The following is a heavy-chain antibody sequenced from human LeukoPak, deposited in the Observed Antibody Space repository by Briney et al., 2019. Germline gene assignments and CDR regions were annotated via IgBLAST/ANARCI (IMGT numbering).Heavy chain of an antibody. V-gene: IGHV1-18*01. D-gene: IGHD3-22*01. CDR2: ISAYNGNT. CDR3: ARSPVAYYYDSSGYYAPNWFDP. CDR1: GYTFTSYG. J-gene: IGHJ5*02. Sequence: ASVKVSCKASGYTFTSYGISWVRQAPGQGLEWMGWISAYNGNTNYAQELQGRVTMTTDTSTSTAYMELRSLRSDDTAVYYCARSPVAYYYDSSGYYAPNWFDPWGQGTLVTVSS.